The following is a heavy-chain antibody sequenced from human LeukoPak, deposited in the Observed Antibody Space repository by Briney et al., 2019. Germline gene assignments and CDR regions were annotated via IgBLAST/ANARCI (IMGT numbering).Heavy chain of an antibody. J-gene: IGHJ3*02. D-gene: IGHD3-22*01. CDR1: GGSISSYY. V-gene: IGHV4-59*12. CDR2: IYYSGST. CDR3: ARGTYYYDSSAQGIAFDI. Sequence: SETLSLTCTVSGGSISSYYWSWIRQPPGKGLEWIGYIYYSGSTNYNPSLKSRVTISVDTSKNQFSLKLSSVTAADTAVYYCARGTYYYDSSAQGIAFDIWGQGTMVTVSS.